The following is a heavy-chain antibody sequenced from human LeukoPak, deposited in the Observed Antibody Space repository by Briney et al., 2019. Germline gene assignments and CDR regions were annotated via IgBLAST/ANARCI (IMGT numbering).Heavy chain of an antibody. Sequence: PGGSLRLSCAASGLTFSSYGMHWVRQAPGKGLEWVAVIWYDGSNKYYADSVKGRFTISRDNSKNTLYLQMNSLRAEDTAVYYCSRGLYTRFGELLYIDYWGQGTLVTVSS. D-gene: IGHD3-10*01. CDR2: IWYDGSNK. V-gene: IGHV3-33*01. CDR3: SRGLYTRFGELLYIDY. J-gene: IGHJ4*02. CDR1: GLTFSSYG.